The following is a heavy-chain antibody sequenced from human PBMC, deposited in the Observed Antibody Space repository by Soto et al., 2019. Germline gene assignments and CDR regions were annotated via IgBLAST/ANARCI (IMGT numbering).Heavy chain of an antibody. J-gene: IGHJ4*02. CDR1: GFTFSSYS. CDR3: ARAEGTTGTTGDFDY. CDR2: ISSSSSYI. Sequence: GGSLRLSCAASGFTFSSYSMNWVRQAPGKGLEWVSSISSSSSYIYYADSVKGRFTISRDNAKNSLYLQMNSLRAEDTAVYYCARAEGTTGTTGDFDYWGQGTLVTVSS. D-gene: IGHD1-1*01. V-gene: IGHV3-21*01.